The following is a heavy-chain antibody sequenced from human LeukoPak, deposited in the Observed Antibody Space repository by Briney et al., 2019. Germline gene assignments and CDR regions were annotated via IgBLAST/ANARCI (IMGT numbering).Heavy chain of an antibody. D-gene: IGHD3-10*01. V-gene: IGHV3-30*03. Sequence: GSLRLSCAASGLTFTSYGMHWVREAPGKGLEWVALITYDGYYKYYSDSVKGRFTISSDTSKNTLYLQMNSLRAEDTAVYYCARDLSPVVRASPMGYWGQGTLVTVSS. CDR1: GLTFTSYG. CDR2: ITYDGYYK. CDR3: ARDLSPVVRASPMGY. J-gene: IGHJ4*02.